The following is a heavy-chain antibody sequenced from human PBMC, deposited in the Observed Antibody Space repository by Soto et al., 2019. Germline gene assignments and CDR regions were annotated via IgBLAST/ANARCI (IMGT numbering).Heavy chain of an antibody. CDR2: ITGSGGGT. V-gene: IGHV3-23*01. Sequence: EVQLLESGGGLVQPGGSLRLSCAASGFMFANYAMGWVRQAPGRGLEWVSAITGSGGGTYYADSVKGRVTVSRDNSKTSLYLQMNNLRAEDTATYYCASWADAADEDYFHHWGQGTLVTVSS. CDR3: ASWADAADEDYFHH. CDR1: GFMFANYA. J-gene: IGHJ1*01. D-gene: IGHD3-16*01.